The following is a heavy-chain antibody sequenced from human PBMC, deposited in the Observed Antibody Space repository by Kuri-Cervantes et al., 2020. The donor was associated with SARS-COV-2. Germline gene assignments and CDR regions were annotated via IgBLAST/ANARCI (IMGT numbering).Heavy chain of an antibody. CDR3: ARDLYRHRRDIVVVVAEPQLPSV. D-gene: IGHD2-15*01. J-gene: IGHJ4*02. Sequence: ASVKVSCKASGYTFTGYYMHWVRQAPGQGLEWMGRINPNSGGTNYAQKFQGRVTMTRDTSISTAYMGLSRLRSDDTAVYYRARDLYRHRRDIVVVVAEPQLPSVWGQGTLVTVSS. V-gene: IGHV1-2*06. CDR1: GYTFTGYY. CDR2: INPNSGGT.